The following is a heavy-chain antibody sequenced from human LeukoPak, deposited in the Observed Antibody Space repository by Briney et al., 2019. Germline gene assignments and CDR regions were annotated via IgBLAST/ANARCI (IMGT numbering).Heavy chain of an antibody. V-gene: IGHV3-23*01. D-gene: IGHD6-19*01. J-gene: IGHJ4*02. Sequence: GGSLRLSCAASGFTSSSDAMSSVRQGPGGGREWGSAISGSGGSTYYADSVKGRFTISRDNSKNTLYLQMNSLRAEDTAVYYCAKEGRPYSSGPFDYWGQGTLVTVSS. CDR1: GFTSSSDA. CDR2: ISGSGGST. CDR3: AKEGRPYSSGPFDY.